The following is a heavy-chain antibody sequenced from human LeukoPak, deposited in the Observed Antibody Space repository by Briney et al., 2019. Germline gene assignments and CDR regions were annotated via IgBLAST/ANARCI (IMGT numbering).Heavy chain of an antibody. J-gene: IGHJ4*02. CDR1: GYTFTSYA. CDR3: ARDAPRYGSGSYVG. V-gene: IGHV1-3*01. Sequence: KPGASVQVSCQASGYTFTSYAMHWVRPAPGQRLEWMGWINAGNGNTKYSQKCQGRVTITRDTSASTAYMELSSLRSEDTAVYYCARDAPRYGSGSYVGWGQGTLVTVSS. CDR2: INAGNGNT. D-gene: IGHD3-10*01.